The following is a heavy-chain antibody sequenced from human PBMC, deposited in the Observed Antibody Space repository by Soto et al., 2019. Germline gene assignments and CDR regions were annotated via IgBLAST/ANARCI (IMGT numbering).Heavy chain of an antibody. V-gene: IGHV3-11*01. Sequence: GGSLRLSCAASGFTFSDYFMTWVRQAPGKVLEWVSYISSSGSSTYYTDSVKGRFTISRDNAKNSLFLRMSNLTVEDTAVYYCARGGILNWGLGTLVTVSS. CDR2: ISSSGSST. CDR1: GFTFSDYF. D-gene: IGHD3-3*02. J-gene: IGHJ4*02. CDR3: ARGGILN.